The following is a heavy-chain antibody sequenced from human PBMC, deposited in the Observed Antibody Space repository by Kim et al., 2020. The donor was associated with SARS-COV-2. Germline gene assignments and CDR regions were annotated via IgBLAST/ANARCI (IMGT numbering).Heavy chain of an antibody. CDR3: ARKGMKDIVVVVAATRSGDWFDP. V-gene: IGHV4-39*01. CDR2: IYYSGST. D-gene: IGHD2-15*01. CDR1: GGSISSSSYY. Sequence: SETLSLTCTVSGGSISSSSYYWGWIRQPPGKGLEWFGSIYYSGSTYYNPSLKSRATISVNTSKNQFSLKLSSVTAADKAVYYCARKGMKDIVVVVAATRSGDWFDPWGQGALVSVSS. J-gene: IGHJ5*02.